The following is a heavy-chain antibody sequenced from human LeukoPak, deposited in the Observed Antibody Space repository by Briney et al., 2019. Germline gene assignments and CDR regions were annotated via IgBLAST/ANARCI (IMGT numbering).Heavy chain of an antibody. CDR2: INPRGGST. Sequence: ASVKVSCKASGYTFTTYYMHWMRQAPGQGPEWMGIINPRGGSTDYARKFQGRITMTGDTSTSTVYMELNSLTSDDTAIYFCARVGSAAATADYWGQGTLVTVSS. J-gene: IGHJ4*02. CDR3: ARVGSAAATADY. V-gene: IGHV1-46*01. D-gene: IGHD6-25*01. CDR1: GYTFTTYY.